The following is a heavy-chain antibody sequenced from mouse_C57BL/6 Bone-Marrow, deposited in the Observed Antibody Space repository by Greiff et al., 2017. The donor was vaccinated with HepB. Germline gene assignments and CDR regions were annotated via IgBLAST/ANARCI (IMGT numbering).Heavy chain of an antibody. CDR1: GFSLTSYG. D-gene: IGHD2-5*01. CDR3: ARDYYSNFAWFAY. CDR2: IWSGGST. J-gene: IGHJ3*01. V-gene: IGHV2-2*01. Sequence: VKLQESGPGLVQPSQSLSITCTVSGFSLTSYGVHWVRQSPGKGLEWLGVIWSGGSTDYNAAFIFRLSISKDNSKSQVFFKMNSLQADDTAIYYCARDYYSNFAWFAYWGQGTLVTVSA.